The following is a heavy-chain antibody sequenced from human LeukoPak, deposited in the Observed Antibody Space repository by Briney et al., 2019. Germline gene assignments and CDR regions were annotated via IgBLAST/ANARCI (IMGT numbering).Heavy chain of an antibody. CDR3: ARFGGHYHDSTGSLDY. CDR2: INQDGSEK. V-gene: IGHV3-7*01. D-gene: IGHD3-22*01. Sequence: GGSLRLSCAASGFTFSRYWMTWVRQAPGKGLEWVANINQDGSEKYYVDSVRGRFTISRDNAKNSLYLQMNSLRAEDTAVYSCARFGGHYHDSTGSLDYWGQGTLVTVSS. CDR1: GFTFSRYW. J-gene: IGHJ4*02.